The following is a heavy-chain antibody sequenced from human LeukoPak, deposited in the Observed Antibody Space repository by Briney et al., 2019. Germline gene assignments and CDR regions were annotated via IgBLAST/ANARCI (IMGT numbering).Heavy chain of an antibody. Sequence: GESLKISCTGSGYSFTSYWIAWVRQMPGKGLEWMGIIYPGDSDTRYSPSFQGQVTISAGKSISTAYLQWNNLKALDTAMYYCAGQDIVVVATATRAFDIWGQGTMVTVSS. D-gene: IGHD2-15*01. CDR3: AGQDIVVVATATRAFDI. CDR2: IYPGDSDT. V-gene: IGHV5-51*01. CDR1: GYSFTSYW. J-gene: IGHJ3*02.